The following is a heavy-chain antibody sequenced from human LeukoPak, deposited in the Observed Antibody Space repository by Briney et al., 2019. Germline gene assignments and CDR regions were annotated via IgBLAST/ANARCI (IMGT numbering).Heavy chain of an antibody. D-gene: IGHD6-19*01. CDR3: ARQYSSGWYKGYFQY. CDR2: IYYSGST. Sequence: SETLSLTCTVSDGSISTYYWSWIRQPPGKGLEWIGYIYYSGSTNYNPSLKSRVTISVDTSKNQLSLKLSSVTAADTAVYYCARQYSSGWYKGYFQYWGQGTLVTVSS. J-gene: IGHJ1*01. V-gene: IGHV4-59*08. CDR1: DGSISTYY.